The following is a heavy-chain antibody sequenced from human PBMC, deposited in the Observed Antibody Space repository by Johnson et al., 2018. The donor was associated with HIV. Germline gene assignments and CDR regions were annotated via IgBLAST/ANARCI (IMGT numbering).Heavy chain of an antibody. CDR1: GFTFSNYG. J-gene: IGHJ3*02. CDR2: IKSETDGGTT. D-gene: IGHD1-26*01. V-gene: IGHV3-15*01. CDR3: TTPSGSYVSSYDAFDI. Sequence: VHLVESGGGVVQPGSSLRLSCVASGFTFSNYGMHWVRQAPGKGLEWVGRIKSETDGGTTDSAAPVKGRFTISRDDSKNTLYLQMNSLRAEDTAVYYCTTPSGSYVSSYDAFDIWGQGTMVTVSS.